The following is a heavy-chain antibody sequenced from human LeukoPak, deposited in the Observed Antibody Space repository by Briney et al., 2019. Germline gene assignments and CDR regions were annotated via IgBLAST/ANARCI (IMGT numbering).Heavy chain of an antibody. CDR3: ARVSSSWYGEYYFDY. CDR2: IYTSGST. D-gene: IGHD6-13*01. V-gene: IGHV4-4*07. Sequence: PSEALSLTCTVSGGSISSCYWSWIRQPAGKGLEWIGRIYTSGSTNYNPSLKSRVTMSVDTSKNQFSLKLSSVTAADTAVYYCARVSSSWYGEYYFDYWGQGTLVTVSS. CDR1: GGSISSCY. J-gene: IGHJ4*02.